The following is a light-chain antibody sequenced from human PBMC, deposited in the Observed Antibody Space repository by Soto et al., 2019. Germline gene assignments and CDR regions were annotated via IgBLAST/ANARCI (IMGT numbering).Light chain of an antibody. CDR2: AAS. J-gene: IGKJ1*01. CDR3: QKYYSALLT. V-gene: IGKV1-27*01. Sequence: DIQMTQSPSSLSASVGDRVTITCRASQDISNHLAWYQQKPGKVPKLLIYAASTWHSGVPSRFSGSGSGTDFTLTISSLQPEDVATYYCQKYYSALLTFGQGTKVEIK. CDR1: QDISNH.